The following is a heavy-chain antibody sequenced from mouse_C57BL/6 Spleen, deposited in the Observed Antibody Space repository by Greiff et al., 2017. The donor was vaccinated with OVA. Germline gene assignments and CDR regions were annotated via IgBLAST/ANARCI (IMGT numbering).Heavy chain of an antibody. J-gene: IGHJ2*01. V-gene: IGHV5-6*01. CDR3: ARHSTYYSNYPYYFDY. CDR2: ISSGGSYT. CDR1: GFTFSSYG. Sequence: EVKLVESGGDLVKPGGSLKLSCAASGFTFSSYGMSWVRQTPDKRLEWVATISSGGSYTYYPDSVKGRFPISRDNAKNTLYLQMSSLKSEDTAMYYCARHSTYYSNYPYYFDYWGQGTTLTVSS. D-gene: IGHD2-5*01.